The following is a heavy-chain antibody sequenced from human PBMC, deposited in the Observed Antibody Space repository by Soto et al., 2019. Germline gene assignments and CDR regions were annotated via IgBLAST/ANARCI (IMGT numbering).Heavy chain of an antibody. J-gene: IGHJ3*02. D-gene: IGHD2-2*01. CDR2: MFPADSDT. Sequence: PGESLKISCKVSGYSLTSYWIGWARQRPGEGLEWLGVMFPADSDTRYSPSFQGQVTISADKSISTAYLQWSSLKASDTAMYYCARSARLVVVPADAFDIWGQGTMVTVSS. CDR3: ARSARLVVVPADAFDI. V-gene: IGHV5-51*01. CDR1: GYSLTSYW.